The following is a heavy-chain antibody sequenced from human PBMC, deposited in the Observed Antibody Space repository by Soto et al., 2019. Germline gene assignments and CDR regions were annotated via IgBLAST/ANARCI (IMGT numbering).Heavy chain of an antibody. D-gene: IGHD2-2*01. CDR3: AKAGVIPAAMLSEYYYYYMDV. V-gene: IGHV3-9*01. CDR1: GFTFDDYA. Sequence: SLKISCAASGFTFDDYAMHWVRQAPGKGLEWVSGISWNSGSIGYADSVKGRFTISRENAKNSLYLQMNSLRAEDTALYYCAKAGVIPAAMLSEYYYYYMDVWGKGTTVTVSS. CDR2: ISWNSGSI. J-gene: IGHJ6*03.